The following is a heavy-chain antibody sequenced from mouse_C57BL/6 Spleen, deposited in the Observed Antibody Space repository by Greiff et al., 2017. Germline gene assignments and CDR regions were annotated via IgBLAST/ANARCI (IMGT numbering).Heavy chain of an antibody. V-gene: IGHV1-59*01. CDR3: ARGSSYVGY. Sequence: QVHVKQSGAELVRPGTSVKLSCKASGYTFPSSWMHWVKQRPGQGLEWIGVIDPSDSYTNYNQKFKGKATLTVDTSSSTAYMQLSSLTSEDSAVYYCARGSSYVGYWGQGTTLTVSA. J-gene: IGHJ2*01. CDR1: GYTFPSSW. CDR2: IDPSDSYT. D-gene: IGHD1-1*01.